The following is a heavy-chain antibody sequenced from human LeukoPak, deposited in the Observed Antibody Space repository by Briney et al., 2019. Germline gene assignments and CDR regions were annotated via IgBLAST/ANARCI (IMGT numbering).Heavy chain of an antibody. CDR1: GGSISSSSYY. CDR2: IYYSGST. CDR3: ARDRAEYYYGSGSLNWFDP. J-gene: IGHJ5*02. D-gene: IGHD3-10*01. V-gene: IGHV4-39*07. Sequence: NPSETLSLTCTVSGGSISSSSYYWGWIRQPPGKGLEWIGSIYYSGSTYYNPSLKSRVTISVDTSKNQFSLKLSSVTAADTAVYYCARDRAEYYYGSGSLNWFDPWGQGTLVTVSS.